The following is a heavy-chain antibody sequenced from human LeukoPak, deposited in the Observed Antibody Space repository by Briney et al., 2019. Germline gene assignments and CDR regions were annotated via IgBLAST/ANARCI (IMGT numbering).Heavy chain of an antibody. Sequence: GGSLRLSCAASGFTFSDYYMSWIRQAPGKGLEWVSYISSSGSTIYYADSVKGRFTISRDNAKNSLYLQMNSPRAEDTAVYYCASIPDSSGYYPQLPFDYWGQGTLVTVSS. D-gene: IGHD3-22*01. CDR1: GFTFSDYY. CDR2: ISSSGSTI. J-gene: IGHJ4*02. CDR3: ASIPDSSGYYPQLPFDY. V-gene: IGHV3-11*01.